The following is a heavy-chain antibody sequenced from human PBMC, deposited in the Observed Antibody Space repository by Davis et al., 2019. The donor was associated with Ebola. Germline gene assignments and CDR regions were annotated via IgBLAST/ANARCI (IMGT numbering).Heavy chain of an antibody. CDR2: IYYSGST. CDR3: ARARDSSGYYSYYYGMDV. Sequence: MPSETLSLTCTVSGGSISSYYWSWIRQPPGKGLEWIGYIYYSGSTNYNPSLKSRVTISVDTSKNQFSLKLSSVTAADTAVYYCARARDSSGYYSYYYGMDVWGKGTTVTVSS. D-gene: IGHD3-22*01. J-gene: IGHJ6*04. V-gene: IGHV4-59*01. CDR1: GGSISSYY.